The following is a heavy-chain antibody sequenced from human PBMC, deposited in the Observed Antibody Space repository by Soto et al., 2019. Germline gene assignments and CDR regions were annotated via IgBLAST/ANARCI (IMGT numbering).Heavy chain of an antibody. Sequence: GGSLRLSCAASGFTFGDYYMSWIRQAPGKGLEWVSYISSSGSTIYYADSVKGRFTISRDNAKNSLYLQMNSLRAEDTAVYYCAREEGYSYGTGSYYYYGMDVWGQGTTVTVSS. D-gene: IGHD5-18*01. CDR1: GFTFGDYY. CDR3: AREEGYSYGTGSYYYYGMDV. J-gene: IGHJ6*02. V-gene: IGHV3-11*01. CDR2: ISSSGSTI.